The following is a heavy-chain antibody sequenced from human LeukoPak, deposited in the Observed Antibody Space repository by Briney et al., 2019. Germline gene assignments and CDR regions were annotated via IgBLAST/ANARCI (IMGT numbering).Heavy chain of an antibody. V-gene: IGHV4-34*01. CDR1: GGSFSGYY. CDR2: INHSGST. CDR3: ARDTPRVGAHY. J-gene: IGHJ4*02. Sequence: PSETLSLTCAVYGGSFSGYYWSWIRQPPGKGLEWIWEINHSGSTNYNPSLKSRVTISVDTSKNQFSLKLSSVTAADTAVYYCARDTPRVGAHYWGQGTLVTVSS.